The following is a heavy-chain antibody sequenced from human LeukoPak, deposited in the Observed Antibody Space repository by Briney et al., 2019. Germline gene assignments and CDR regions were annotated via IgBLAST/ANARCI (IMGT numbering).Heavy chain of an antibody. V-gene: IGHV3-53*01. CDR2: IYSGGST. CDR1: GFTVSSNY. J-gene: IGHJ4*02. Sequence: GGSLRLSCAASGFTVSSNYMSWVRQAPGKGLEWVSVIYSGGSTYYAASVKGRFTISRDNSKNTLYLQLNSLRAEDTAVYYCARIDDSSGYEYDYWGQGTLVTVSS. D-gene: IGHD3-22*01. CDR3: ARIDDSSGYEYDY.